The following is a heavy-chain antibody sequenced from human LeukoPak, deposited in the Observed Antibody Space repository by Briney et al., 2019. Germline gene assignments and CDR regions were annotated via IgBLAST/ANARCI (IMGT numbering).Heavy chain of an antibody. V-gene: IGHV1-2*02. CDR1: GYTFIGYY. CDR3: ARESWFDW. Sequence: ASVKVSCKASGYTFIGYYMHWVRQAPGQGLEWMGWINPNSGVTNYAQKFQDRVTMTRDTSISTADMELSRLTSDDPAVYYCARESWFDWWGKGRLVSVSS. CDR2: INPNSGVT. J-gene: IGHJ5*01.